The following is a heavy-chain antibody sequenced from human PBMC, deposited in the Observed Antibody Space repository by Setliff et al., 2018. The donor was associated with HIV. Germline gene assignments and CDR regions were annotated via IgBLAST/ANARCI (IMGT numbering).Heavy chain of an antibody. CDR3: ARPSAGGGYNYWYLDL. Sequence: SQTLSLTCAVSGYSISSGYYWAWIRQPPGKGLEWIGSIYHGGTTYYNPSLKSRSTISEDTSKNQFSLSLSSVTAADTAVYYCARPSAGGGYNYWYLDLWGRGTLVTVSS. V-gene: IGHV4-38-2*01. D-gene: IGHD5-12*01. CDR1: GYSISSGYY. J-gene: IGHJ2*01. CDR2: IYHGGTT.